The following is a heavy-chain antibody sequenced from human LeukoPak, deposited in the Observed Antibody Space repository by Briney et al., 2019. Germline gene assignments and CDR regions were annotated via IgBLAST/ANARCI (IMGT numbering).Heavy chain of an antibody. CDR3: VRGGYSSFDY. V-gene: IGHV3-7*01. J-gene: IGHJ4*02. CDR2: IKQDGSEK. Sequence: GGSLRLSCAASGFTFSSYWMSWVRQAPEKGLEWVANIKQDGSEKYYVDSVKGRFTISRDNSKNLLYLQMNSLGAEDTAVYYCVRGGYSSFDYWGQGTLVTVSS. D-gene: IGHD3-10*01. CDR1: GFTFSSYW.